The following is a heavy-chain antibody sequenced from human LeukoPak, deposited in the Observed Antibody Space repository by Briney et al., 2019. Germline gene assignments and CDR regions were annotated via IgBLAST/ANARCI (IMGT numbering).Heavy chain of an antibody. CDR2: IYPGDSDT. CDR1: GYSFTSYW. Sequence: GESLKISCKGSGYSFTSYWIGWVRQMPGKGLEWMGIIYPGDSDTRYSPSFQGQVTISADKSISTAYLQLSHLKGSDTPMYYCPRGYYDTSQDAFDTWGQGTMVTVSS. V-gene: IGHV5-51*01. CDR3: PRGYYDTSQDAFDT. J-gene: IGHJ3*02. D-gene: IGHD3-22*01.